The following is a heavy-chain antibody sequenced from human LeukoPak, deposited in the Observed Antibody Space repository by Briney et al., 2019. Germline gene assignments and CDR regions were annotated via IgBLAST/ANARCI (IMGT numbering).Heavy chain of an antibody. J-gene: IGHJ4*02. V-gene: IGHV4-61*02. D-gene: IGHD2-21*02. Sequence: PSETLSLTCTVSGGSINSGDYYWSWIRQPAGKPLEWIGRIYTSGITIYKSSLESRVTISIDTSKNRFSLKLNSVTASDTVVYYCARLVDRLMFDYWGQGTQVTVSS. CDR2: IYTSGIT. CDR1: GGSINSGDYY. CDR3: ARLVDRLMFDY.